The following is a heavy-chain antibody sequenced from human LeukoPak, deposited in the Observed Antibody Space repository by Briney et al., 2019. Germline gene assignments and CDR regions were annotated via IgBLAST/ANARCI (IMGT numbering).Heavy chain of an antibody. J-gene: IGHJ4*02. V-gene: IGHV3-30*02. CDR1: GFTFSSYG. Sequence: HSGGSLRLSCAPSGFTFSSYGMHWVRQAPGKGLEWVAFIRYDGSIIYYADSVKGRFTISRDNSKNTLYLQMNSLRAEDTAVYYCVKALGTAMVRGVIEYWGQGTPVTVSS. CDR3: VKALGTAMVRGVIEY. CDR2: IRYDGSII. D-gene: IGHD3-10*01.